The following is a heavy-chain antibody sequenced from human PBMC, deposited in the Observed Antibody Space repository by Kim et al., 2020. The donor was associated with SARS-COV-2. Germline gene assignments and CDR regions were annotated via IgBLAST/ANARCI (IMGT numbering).Heavy chain of an antibody. Sequence: SVKVSCKASGGTFSSYAISWVRQAPGQGLEWMGGIIPIFGTANYAQKFQGRVTITAHESTSTAYMELSSLRSEDTAVYYCARVLVVRGVIPDYWGQGTLVTVSS. CDR2: IIPIFGTA. V-gene: IGHV1-69*13. D-gene: IGHD3-10*01. CDR3: ARVLVVRGVIPDY. CDR1: GGTFSSYA. J-gene: IGHJ4*02.